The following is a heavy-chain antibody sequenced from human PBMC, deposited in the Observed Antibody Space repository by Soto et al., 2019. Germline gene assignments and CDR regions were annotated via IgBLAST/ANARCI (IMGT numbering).Heavy chain of an antibody. D-gene: IGHD3-22*01. J-gene: IGHJ4*02. Sequence: PSETLSLTCTVSGDSISSSTYYWGWIRQPPGKGLEWIGSVYYSGSTYYNPSLNSRVTISVDTSRIHFSLKLISVTAADTAVYYCARQSYDSSDYFDYWGQGTLVTVS. V-gene: IGHV4-39*01. CDR1: GDSISSSTYY. CDR2: VYYSGST. CDR3: ARQSYDSSDYFDY.